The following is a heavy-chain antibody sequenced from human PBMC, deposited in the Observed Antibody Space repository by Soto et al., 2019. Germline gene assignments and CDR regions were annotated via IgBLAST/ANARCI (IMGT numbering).Heavy chain of an antibody. V-gene: IGHV3-21*01. CDR2: IGGTSSYI. J-gene: IGHJ4*02. CDR1: GFTFSSYT. D-gene: IGHD2-21*01. Sequence: GGSLRLSCAASGFTFSSYTMHWVRQAPGRGLDWVSSIGGTSSYIYYADSVKGRFTISRDNAKNSLFLQMNSLRAEDTAVYYCARAWGDYYFDYWGQGTLVTVS. CDR3: ARAWGDYYFDY.